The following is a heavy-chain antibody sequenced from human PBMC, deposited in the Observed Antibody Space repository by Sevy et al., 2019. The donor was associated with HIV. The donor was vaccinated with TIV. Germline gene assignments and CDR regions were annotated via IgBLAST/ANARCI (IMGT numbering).Heavy chain of an antibody. CDR2: ISYDGSNT. V-gene: IGHV3-30-3*01. D-gene: IGHD3-22*01. J-gene: IGHJ4*02. Sequence: GESPKISCAASGFTFTTYAMHWVRQAPGKGLEWVAVISYDGSNTYYADSVKGRFTISRDSSKNTLYLQMNSLRAEDTAVYFCARDGGYDSRGYDLSNYWGQGTLVTVSS. CDR1: GFTFTTYA. CDR3: ARDGGYDSRGYDLSNY.